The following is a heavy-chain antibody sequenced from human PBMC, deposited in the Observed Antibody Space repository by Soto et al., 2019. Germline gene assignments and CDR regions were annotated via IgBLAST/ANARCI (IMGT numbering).Heavy chain of an antibody. J-gene: IGHJ6*02. Sequence: QITLKESGPTLVKPTQTLTLTCTFSGFSLSTSGVGVGWIRQPPGKALEWLALIYWDDGKRYSPSLKSRLTSSMDASKDLLVLTMTHMDPVDTATYYFAPAIRPYYYYAIDLLGQGAMVTFSS. V-gene: IGHV2-5*02. CDR1: GFSLSTSGVG. CDR3: APAIRPYYYYAIDL. CDR2: IYWDDGK. D-gene: IGHD3-9*01.